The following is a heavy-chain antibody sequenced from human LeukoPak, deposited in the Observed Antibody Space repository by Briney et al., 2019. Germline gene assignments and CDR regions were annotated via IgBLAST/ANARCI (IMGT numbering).Heavy chain of an antibody. Sequence: SQTLSLTCTVSGGSISSGGNYWSWIRQHPGKGLEWLGYIFYSGSTYYNPSLRSRVTISVDTSKNQFSLKVSSVTAADTAMYYCARVVDGVYGSWIDPWGQGTLVTVPS. J-gene: IGHJ5*02. D-gene: IGHD3-10*01. CDR1: GGSISSGGNY. V-gene: IGHV4-31*03. CDR3: ARVVDGVYGSWIDP. CDR2: IFYSGST.